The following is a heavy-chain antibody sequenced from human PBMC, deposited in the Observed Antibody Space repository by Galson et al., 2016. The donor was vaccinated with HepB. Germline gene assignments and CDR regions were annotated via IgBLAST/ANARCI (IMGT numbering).Heavy chain of an antibody. Sequence: QSGAEVKKPGESLRISCKGSDYSFTSYWINWVRQVPGKGLEWMGTIDPRDSYTNYNPSFQGHVTISVDKSISATYLQWSSLRASDTAIYYCARPYYYHSGSYRDWGQGALVTVSS. J-gene: IGHJ4*02. CDR2: IDPRDSYT. CDR3: ARPYYYHSGSYRD. V-gene: IGHV5-10-1*01. D-gene: IGHD3-10*01. CDR1: DYSFTSYW.